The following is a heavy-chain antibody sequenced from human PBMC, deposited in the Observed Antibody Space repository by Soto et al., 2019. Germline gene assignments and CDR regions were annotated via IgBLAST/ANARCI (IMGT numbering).Heavy chain of an antibody. CDR3: AREVSGTFFDY. D-gene: IGHD1-7*01. Sequence: GGSLRLSCTASGFIVSDNYINWVRQAPGKGLEWVSVTYTGGYTYYADSVKGRFTISRDNSKNTLYLQMNSLRAEDTAVYYCAREVSGTFFDYWGQGTLVTVSS. CDR2: TYTGGYT. V-gene: IGHV3-53*01. J-gene: IGHJ4*02. CDR1: GFIVSDNY.